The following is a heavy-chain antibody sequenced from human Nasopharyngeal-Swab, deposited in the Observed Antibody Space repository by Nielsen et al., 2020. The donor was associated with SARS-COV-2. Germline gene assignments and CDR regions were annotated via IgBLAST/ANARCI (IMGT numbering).Heavy chain of an antibody. D-gene: IGHD2-2*01. CDR1: GGTFSSYA. CDR3: ARQDIVVVPAAIWLDP. J-gene: IGHJ5*02. CDR2: IIPIFGTA. V-gene: IGHV1-69*13. Sequence: SVKVSCKASGGTFSSYAISWVRQAPGQGLEWMGGIIPIFGTANYAQKFQGRVTITADESTSTAYMELSSLRSEDTAVYYCARQDIVVVPAAIWLDPWGQGTLVTVSS.